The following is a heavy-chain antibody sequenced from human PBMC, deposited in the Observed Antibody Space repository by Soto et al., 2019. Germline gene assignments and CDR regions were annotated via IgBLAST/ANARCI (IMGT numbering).Heavy chain of an antibody. D-gene: IGHD3-10*01. Sequence: SVKVSCKASGGTFSSYAISWVRQAPGQELEWMGGIIPIFGTANYAQKFQGRVTITADKSTSTAYMELSSLRSEDTAVYYCARTMVRGVIRESQDFDYWGQGTLVTVSS. CDR1: GGTFSSYA. J-gene: IGHJ4*02. V-gene: IGHV1-69*06. CDR3: ARTMVRGVIRESQDFDY. CDR2: IIPIFGTA.